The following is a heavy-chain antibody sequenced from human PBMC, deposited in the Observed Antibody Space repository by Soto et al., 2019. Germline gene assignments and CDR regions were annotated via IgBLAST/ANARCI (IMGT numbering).Heavy chain of an antibody. CDR1: GGTFSSYT. J-gene: IGHJ4*02. CDR3: ARKARGYDSYYFDY. Sequence: QVQLVQSGAEVKTPGSSVKVSCKASGGTFSSYTISWVRQAPGQGPDWMGRIIPILGIPNYAQKFQVRVTITADNSTSTAYMELSSLRSENTAVYYCARKARGYDSYYFDYWGQGTLVTVFS. V-gene: IGHV1-69*02. CDR2: IIPILGIP. D-gene: IGHD5-12*01.